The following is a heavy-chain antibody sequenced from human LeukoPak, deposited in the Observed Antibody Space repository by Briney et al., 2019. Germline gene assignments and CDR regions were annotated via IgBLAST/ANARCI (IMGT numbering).Heavy chain of an antibody. CDR2: INPNSGGT. Sequence: GASVKVSCKASGYTFTGYYMHWLRQAPGQGLEWMGWINPNSGGTNYAQKFQGRVTMTRDTSISTAYMELSRLRSDDTAVYYCARDSSGSYSATNWFDPWGQGTLVTVSS. CDR1: GYTFTGYY. CDR3: ARDSSGSYSATNWFDP. V-gene: IGHV1-2*02. D-gene: IGHD1-26*01. J-gene: IGHJ5*02.